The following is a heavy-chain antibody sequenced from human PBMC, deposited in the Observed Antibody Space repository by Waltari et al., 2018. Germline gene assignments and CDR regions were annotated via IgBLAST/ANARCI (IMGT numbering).Heavy chain of an antibody. V-gene: IGHV4-34*01. CDR3: ARASSAVVPAARRSYYMDV. D-gene: IGHD2-2*01. CDR1: GGSFSGYS. Sequence: QVQLQQWGAGLLKPSETLSLTCAVYGGSFSGYSWSWIRQPPGMGLEWIGNINHRGSTNSHTSLKSRVTISVDTAKNQFSLKLSSVTAADTAVYYCARASSAVVPAARRSYYMDVWGKGTTVTVSS. CDR2: INHRGST. J-gene: IGHJ6*03.